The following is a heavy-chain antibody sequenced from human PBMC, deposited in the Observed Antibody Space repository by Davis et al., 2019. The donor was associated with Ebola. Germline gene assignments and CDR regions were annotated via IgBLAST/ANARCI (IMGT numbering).Heavy chain of an antibody. Sequence: PSETLSLTCTVSGDSISSYYWSWIRQPPGKGLEWIGYIYYSGSTNYNPSLKSRVTISVDTSKNQFSLKLSSVTAADTAVYYCARQESSGSYYFDYWGQGTLVTVSS. J-gene: IGHJ4*02. V-gene: IGHV4-59*08. CDR2: IYYSGST. D-gene: IGHD6-19*01. CDR1: GDSISSYY. CDR3: ARQESSGSYYFDY.